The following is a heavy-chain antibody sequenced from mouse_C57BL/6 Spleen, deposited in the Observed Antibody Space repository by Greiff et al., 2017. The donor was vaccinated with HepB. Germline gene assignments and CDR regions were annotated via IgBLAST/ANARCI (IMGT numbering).Heavy chain of an antibody. D-gene: IGHD1-1*02. V-gene: IGHV1-80*01. Sequence: QVQLQQSGAELVKPGASVKISCKASGYAFSSYWMNWVKQRPGKGLEWIGQIYPGDGDTNYNGKFKGKATLTADKSSSTAYMQLSSLTSEDSAVYFCARGNMGNYFDYWGQGTTLTVSS. CDR3: ARGNMGNYFDY. CDR1: GYAFSSYW. CDR2: IYPGDGDT. J-gene: IGHJ2*01.